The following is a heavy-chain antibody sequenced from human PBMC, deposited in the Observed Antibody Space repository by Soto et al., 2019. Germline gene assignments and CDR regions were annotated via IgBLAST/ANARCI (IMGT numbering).Heavy chain of an antibody. D-gene: IGHD2-15*01. J-gene: IGHJ6*02. V-gene: IGHV1-69*18. Sequence: QVQLVQSGAEVKKPGSSVKVSCKTSGGTFSTYAISWVRQAPGQGLEWMGMIIPIYGTTNYAQKFQGRVTITADESTNTAYMELTSLRSEETAVYYCARDQGPDCSGGSCYYYYGMDVWGQGTKVTVSS. CDR3: ARDQGPDCSGGSCYYYYGMDV. CDR1: GGTFSTYA. CDR2: IIPIYGTT.